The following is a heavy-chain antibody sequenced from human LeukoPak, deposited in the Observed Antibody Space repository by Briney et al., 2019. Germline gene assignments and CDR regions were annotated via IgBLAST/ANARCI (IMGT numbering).Heavy chain of an antibody. V-gene: IGHV4-61*01. Sequence: SQNLSLTCTVSGGSISSGSYYWSWIRQPPGKGLEWIGYIYYSGSTNYNPSLKSRVTISVDTSKNQFSLKLSSVTAADTAVYYCARRSVAGVYYYYYMDVWGKGTTVTVSS. CDR3: ARRSVAGVYYYYYMDV. CDR2: IYYSGST. CDR1: GGSISSGSYY. J-gene: IGHJ6*03. D-gene: IGHD2-15*01.